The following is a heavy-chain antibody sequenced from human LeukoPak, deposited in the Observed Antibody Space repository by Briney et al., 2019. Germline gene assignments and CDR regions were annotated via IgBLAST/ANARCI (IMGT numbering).Heavy chain of an antibody. CDR3: ARHNYGDYFPALSLDY. CDR1: GGSISSTNW. V-gene: IGHV4-4*02. D-gene: IGHD4-17*01. Sequence: SSETLSLTCAVSGGSISSTNWWSWVRQPPGKGLEWIGEIYHSGSTNYNPSLKSRVTMSIDTSKSQFSLKLNSVTAADTAVYYCARHNYGDYFPALSLDYWGQGTLVTVSS. CDR2: IYHSGST. J-gene: IGHJ4*02.